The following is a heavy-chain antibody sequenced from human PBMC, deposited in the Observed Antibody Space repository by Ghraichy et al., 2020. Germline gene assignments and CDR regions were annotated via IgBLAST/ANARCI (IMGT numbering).Heavy chain of an antibody. CDR2: IYYSGST. CDR3: ARLAADSGSYWPLDY. J-gene: IGHJ4*02. CDR1: GGSISSYY. V-gene: IGHV4-59*08. D-gene: IGHD1-26*01. Sequence: SQTLSLTCTVSGGSISSYYWSWIRQPPGKGLEWIGYIYYSGSTNYNPSLKSRVTISVDTSKNQFSLKLSSVTAADTAVYYCARLAADSGSYWPLDYWGQGTLVTVSS.